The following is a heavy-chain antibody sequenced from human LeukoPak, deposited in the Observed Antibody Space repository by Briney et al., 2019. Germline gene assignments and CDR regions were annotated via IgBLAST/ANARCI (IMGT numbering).Heavy chain of an antibody. J-gene: IGHJ4*02. CDR1: GYTFTGYY. D-gene: IGHD1-26*01. Sequence: ASVNVSCKASGYTFTGYYMHWVRQAPGQGLEWMGWINPNSGGTNYAQKFQGRVTMTRDTSIRTAYVEVRRLRSDDTDVYYCARESPSGSYYSVDYWGQGTLVTVSS. V-gene: IGHV1-2*02. CDR3: ARESPSGSYYSVDY. CDR2: INPNSGGT.